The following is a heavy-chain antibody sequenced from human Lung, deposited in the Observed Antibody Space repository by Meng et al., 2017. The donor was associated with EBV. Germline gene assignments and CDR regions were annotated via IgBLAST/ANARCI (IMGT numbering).Heavy chain of an antibody. J-gene: IGHJ4*02. CDR3: ANAGRFGESLGDY. Sequence: QGRLQESGPGLVQPSQTLSLTCTVSGGSVISGGYYWSWIRQQPGKGLEWIGYIYYTGSSFYNPSLKSRVTISVDTSKNQFSPNLSSVTAADTAVYYCANAGRFGESLGDYWGQGILVTVSS. CDR2: IYYTGSS. D-gene: IGHD3-10*01. CDR1: GGSVISGGYY. V-gene: IGHV4-31*04.